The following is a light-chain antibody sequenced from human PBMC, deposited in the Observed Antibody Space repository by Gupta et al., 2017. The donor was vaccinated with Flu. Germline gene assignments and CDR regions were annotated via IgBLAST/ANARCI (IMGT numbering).Light chain of an antibody. Sequence: EIVLTQSPATLSLSPGERATLSCRASQSVSSYLAWYQQKPGQAPRLLIDDASNRANGIPARIRGSGAGTDFTLTISRLEAEDFAGYYCQQRSKWSPRLTFGGGTKVEIK. CDR2: DAS. CDR1: QSVSSY. CDR3: QQRSKWSPRLT. J-gene: IGKJ4*01. V-gene: IGKV3-11*01.